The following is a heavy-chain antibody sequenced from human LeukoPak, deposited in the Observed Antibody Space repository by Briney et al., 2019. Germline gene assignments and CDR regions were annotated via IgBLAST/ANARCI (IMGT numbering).Heavy chain of an antibody. D-gene: IGHD3-22*01. CDR3: ARDLSYYDSSGYYGY. CDR1: GFTFSSYA. CDR2: ISYDGSNK. Sequence: PGGSLRLSCAASGFTFSSYAMHWVRQAPGKGLEWVAVISYDGSNKYYADSVKGRFTISRDNSKNTLYLQMNSLRAEDTAVYYCARDLSYYDSSGYYGYWGQGTLVTVSS. J-gene: IGHJ4*02. V-gene: IGHV3-30-3*01.